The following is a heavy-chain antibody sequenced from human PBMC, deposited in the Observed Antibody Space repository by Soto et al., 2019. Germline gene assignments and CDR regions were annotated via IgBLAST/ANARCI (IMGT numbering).Heavy chain of an antibody. V-gene: IGHV1-18*01. CDR1: GYTFTSYG. CDR3: ARDRAYYYDSSGYDY. CDR2: ISAYNGNT. J-gene: IGHJ4*02. D-gene: IGHD3-22*01. Sequence: ASVKVSCKASGYTFTSYGISWVRQAPGQGLEWMGWISAYNGNTNYAQKLQGRVTMTTDTSTSTAYMELRSLRSDDTAVYYCARDRAYYYDSSGYDYWGQGTQVTSPQ.